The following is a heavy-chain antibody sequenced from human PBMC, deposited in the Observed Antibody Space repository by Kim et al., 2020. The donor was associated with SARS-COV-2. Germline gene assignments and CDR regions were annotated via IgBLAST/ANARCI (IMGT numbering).Heavy chain of an antibody. CDR3: AKDLGYCSSTSCYTGFD. CDR2: ISYDGSNK. V-gene: IGHV3-30*18. CDR1: GFTFSSYG. Sequence: GGSLRLSCAASGFTFSSYGMHWVRQAPGKGLEWVAVISYDGSNKYYADSVKGRFTISRDNSKNTLYLQMNSLRAEDTAVYYCAKDLGYCSSTSCYTGFD. D-gene: IGHD2-2*02. J-gene: IGHJ3*02.